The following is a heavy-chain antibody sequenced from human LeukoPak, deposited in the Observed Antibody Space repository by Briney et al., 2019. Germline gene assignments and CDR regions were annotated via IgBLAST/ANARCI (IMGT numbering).Heavy chain of an antibody. CDR2: ISSSGSTI. V-gene: IGHV3-48*03. CDR1: GFTFSSYE. Sequence: PGGSLRLSCAASGFTFSSYEMNWVRQAPGKGLEWVSYISSSGSTIYYADSVKGRFTISRDNAKNSLYLQMNSLRAEDTAVYYCTSNSSSWRGYFDYWGLGTLVTVSS. J-gene: IGHJ4*02. CDR3: TSNSSSWRGYFDY. D-gene: IGHD6-13*01.